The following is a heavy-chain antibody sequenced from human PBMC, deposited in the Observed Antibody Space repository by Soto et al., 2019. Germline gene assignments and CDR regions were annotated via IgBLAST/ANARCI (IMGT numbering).Heavy chain of an antibody. CDR3: ARDRMYDSSGYYYPHCDY. D-gene: IGHD3-22*01. J-gene: IGHJ4*02. CDR2: MYKSEST. Sequence: QVQLQESGPGLVKPSQTLSLTCTVSGGSLSSGDYYWSWIRQPPGKGLEWIGYMYKSESTNYNPSLKGRVTISLDTSKNQFSLKLSSVTAADTAVYYCARDRMYDSSGYYYPHCDYWGQGTLVTVSS. V-gene: IGHV4-30-4*08. CDR1: GGSLSSGDYY.